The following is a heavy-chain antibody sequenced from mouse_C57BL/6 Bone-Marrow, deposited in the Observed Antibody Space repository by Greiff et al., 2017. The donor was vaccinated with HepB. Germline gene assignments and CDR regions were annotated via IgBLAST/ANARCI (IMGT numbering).Heavy chain of an antibody. Sequence: EVKLVESGGDLVKPGGSLKLSCAASGFTFSSYGMSWVRQTPDKRLEWVATISSGGSYTYYQDSVKGRFTISRDNAKNTLYLQMSSLKSEDTAMYYCARKQLRMDYWGQGTSVTVSS. CDR1: GFTFSSYG. D-gene: IGHD3-2*02. CDR3: ARKQLRMDY. V-gene: IGHV5-6*01. CDR2: ISSGGSYT. J-gene: IGHJ4*01.